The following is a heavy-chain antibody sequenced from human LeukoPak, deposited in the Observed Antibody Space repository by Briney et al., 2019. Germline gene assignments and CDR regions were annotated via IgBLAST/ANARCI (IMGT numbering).Heavy chain of an antibody. V-gene: IGHV1-69*05. D-gene: IGHD3-22*01. CDR2: IKLIVGTA. CDR1: GGTFSSYA. Sequence: VASVKVSCKASGGTFSSYAISWVRQAPGQELDGMGRIKLIVGTANYAKKFKGRVTITTDESTSPAYMELSSLRSEDTAVYYCARGGISHDSSGYYDYWGQGTLVTVSS. J-gene: IGHJ4*02. CDR3: ARGGISHDSSGYYDY.